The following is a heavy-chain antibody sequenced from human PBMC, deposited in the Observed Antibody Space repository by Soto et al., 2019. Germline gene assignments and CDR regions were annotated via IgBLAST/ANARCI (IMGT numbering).Heavy chain of an antibody. CDR3: ARPKYDSSSWYDWYFDL. Sequence: QLQLQESGPGLVKPSETLSLTCTVSGGSISSSSYYWGWIRQPPGKGLEWIGSIYYSGSTYYNPSLKSRVTISVDTSKNQFSLKLSSVTAADTAVYYCARPKYDSSSWYDWYFDLWGRGTLVTVSS. J-gene: IGHJ2*01. V-gene: IGHV4-39*01. CDR1: GGSISSSSYY. D-gene: IGHD6-13*01. CDR2: IYYSGST.